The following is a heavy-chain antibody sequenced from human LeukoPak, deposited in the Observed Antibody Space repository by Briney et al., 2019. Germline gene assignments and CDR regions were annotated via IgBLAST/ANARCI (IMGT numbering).Heavy chain of an antibody. J-gene: IGHJ4*02. CDR1: GFTFYTYA. CDR3: ARDGGHPLTSYYRAY. Sequence: GGSLRLSCAASGFTFYTYAMTWVRQAPGKGLEWVSTIIGSGGNTFYPDSVKGQFTISRDNSKNTLSLQLTSLTAEDTGIYFCARDGGHPLTSYYRAYWGQGTLVTVSS. CDR2: IIGSGGNT. V-gene: IGHV3-23*01. D-gene: IGHD4-11*01.